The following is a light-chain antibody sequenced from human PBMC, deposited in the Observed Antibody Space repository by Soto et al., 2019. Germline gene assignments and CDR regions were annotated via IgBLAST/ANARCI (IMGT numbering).Light chain of an antibody. CDR3: AAWDDSLNGLV. V-gene: IGLV1-44*01. Sequence: QSVLTQPPSASGTPGQRVTISCSGSSSNIGSNTVNWYQQLPGTAPKLLIYDNNQRPSGVPDRFSGSKSGISASLSISGLQSEDEADYSCAAWDDSLNGLVFGTGTKVTVL. J-gene: IGLJ1*01. CDR1: SSNIGSNT. CDR2: DNN.